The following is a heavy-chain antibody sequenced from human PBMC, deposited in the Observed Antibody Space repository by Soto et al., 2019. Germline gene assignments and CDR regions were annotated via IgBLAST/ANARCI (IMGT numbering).Heavy chain of an antibody. Sequence: SETLSLTCTVSGDSISSGSYYWGWIRQAPGKDLEWIGNVYHLGTTYYNPSLKSRVTISIDTSKNQFSLKLSSVTAADTAVYYWARLLWSRGDWIDPWGQGTRVSVSS. CDR3: ARLLWSRGDWIDP. CDR2: VYHLGTT. CDR1: GDSISSGSYY. V-gene: IGHV4-39*01. D-gene: IGHD3-10*01. J-gene: IGHJ5*02.